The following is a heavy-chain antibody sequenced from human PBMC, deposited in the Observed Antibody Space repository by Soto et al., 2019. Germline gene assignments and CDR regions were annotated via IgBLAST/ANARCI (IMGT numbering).Heavy chain of an antibody. CDR1: GFTFSSYG. J-gene: IGHJ3*02. Sequence: GGSLRLSCAASGFTFSSYGMHWVRQAPGKGLEWVAVIWDDGINKYYADSVMGRLTISRDNSKNTLYLQRNSLRAEDTAVYYCAREFLQAIFGVDQRDAFDIWGQGTMVTVSS. D-gene: IGHD3-3*01. CDR2: IWDDGINK. CDR3: AREFLQAIFGVDQRDAFDI. V-gene: IGHV3-33*08.